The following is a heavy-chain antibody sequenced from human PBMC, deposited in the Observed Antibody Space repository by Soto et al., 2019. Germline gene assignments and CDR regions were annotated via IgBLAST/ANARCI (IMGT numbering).Heavy chain of an antibody. V-gene: IGHV4-4*02. CDR2: IYHSGST. J-gene: IGHJ3*02. D-gene: IGHD3-10*01. CDR1: GGSISSGNW. CDR3: ARSCHPRRWVPSSFDI. Sequence: PSETLSLTCAVSGGSISSGNWWSWVRQPPGKGLEWIGEIYHSGSTNYNPSLKSRVTISVDKSKNQFSLKLSSVTAADTAVYYCARSCHPRRWVPSSFDIWCPGTMLTVS.